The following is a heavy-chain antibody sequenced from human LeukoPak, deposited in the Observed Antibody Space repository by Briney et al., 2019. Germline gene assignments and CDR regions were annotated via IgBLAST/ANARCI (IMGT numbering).Heavy chain of an antibody. Sequence: ASVKVSCKASGYTFTSYYMHWVRQAPGQGLEWMGIINPSGGSTSYAQKFQGRVTMTWDTSTSTVYMELSSLRSEDTAVYYCAIGIRSAVVTHLIDYWGQGTLVTVSS. CDR2: INPSGGST. CDR1: GYTFTSYY. D-gene: IGHD4-23*01. J-gene: IGHJ4*02. V-gene: IGHV1-46*01. CDR3: AIGIRSAVVTHLIDY.